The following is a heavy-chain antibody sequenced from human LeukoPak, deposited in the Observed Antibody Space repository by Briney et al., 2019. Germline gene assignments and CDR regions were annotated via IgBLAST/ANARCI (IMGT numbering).Heavy chain of an antibody. V-gene: IGHV4-59*08. CDR3: ARGGSNGFDY. J-gene: IGHJ4*02. CDR1: GGSISSYY. CDR2: IYYSGST. Sequence: ASETLSLTCTVSGGSISSYYWSWIRQPPGKGLEWIGYIYYSGSTNYNPSLKSRVTISVDTSKNQFSLKLSSVTAADTAVYYCARGGSNGFDYWGQGTLVTVSS. D-gene: IGHD4-17*01.